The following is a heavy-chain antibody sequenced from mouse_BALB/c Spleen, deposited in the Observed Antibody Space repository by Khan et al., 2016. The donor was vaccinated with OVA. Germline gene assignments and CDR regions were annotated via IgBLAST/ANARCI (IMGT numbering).Heavy chain of an antibody. CDR1: GYSITSDFA. CDR2: ISFSGST. Sequence: EVQLQESGPGLVKPSQSLSLTCTVTGYSITSDFAWNWVRQFPGNKLEWMGYISFSGSTSYDPSLKSRLSITRDTSKNQFFLQLSSVTTEDTATYYCTRSVYYAYAYAMDYWSQGTSVTVSS. J-gene: IGHJ4*01. CDR3: TRSVYYAYAYAMDY. D-gene: IGHD2-2*01. V-gene: IGHV3-2*02.